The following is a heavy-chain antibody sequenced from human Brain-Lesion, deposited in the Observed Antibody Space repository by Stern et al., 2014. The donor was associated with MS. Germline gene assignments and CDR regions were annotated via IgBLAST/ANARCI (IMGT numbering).Heavy chain of an antibody. J-gene: IGHJ4*02. V-gene: IGHV3-9*01. Sequence: VQLVESGGDLVQPGRSLRLSCAAFGFTFDDYAMHWVRQAPGKGLEWVAGISWISGTIGYADSVKGRFTTTRDNAYSSLYLQRNSLRPEDTALYYCARDITGSSAYFAYWGQGTLVTVSS. D-gene: IGHD1-14*01. CDR2: ISWISGTI. CDR3: ARDITGSSAYFAY. CDR1: GFTFDDYA.